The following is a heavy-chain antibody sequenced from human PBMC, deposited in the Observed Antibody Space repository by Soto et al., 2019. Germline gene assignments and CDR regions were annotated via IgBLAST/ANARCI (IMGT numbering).Heavy chain of an antibody. Sequence: PGESLKISCKGSGYSFTSYWISWVRQMPGKGLEWMGRIDPSDSYTNYSPSFQGHVTISADKSISTAYLQWSSLKASDTAMYYCARHVLGIEYYYYYGMDVWGQGATVTVSS. V-gene: IGHV5-10-1*01. CDR2: IDPSDSYT. D-gene: IGHD1-26*01. CDR3: ARHVLGIEYYYYYGMDV. J-gene: IGHJ6*02. CDR1: GYSFTSYW.